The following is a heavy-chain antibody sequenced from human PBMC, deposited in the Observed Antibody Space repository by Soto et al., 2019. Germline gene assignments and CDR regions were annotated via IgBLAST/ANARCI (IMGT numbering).Heavy chain of an antibody. D-gene: IGHD2-21*02. CDR2: ISPKSGGT. CDR3: ARPQGYISDWHYFDL. J-gene: IGHJ4*02. V-gene: IGHV1-2*02. Sequence: GQGFEWMGRISPKSGGTNYAQKFQGRVSMTWDTSLKTAYMELSSLMSDDTAVYYCARPQGYISDWHYFDLWGQGTLVTVSS.